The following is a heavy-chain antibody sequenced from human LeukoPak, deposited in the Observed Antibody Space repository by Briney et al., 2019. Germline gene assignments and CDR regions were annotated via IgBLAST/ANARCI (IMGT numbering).Heavy chain of an antibody. D-gene: IGHD6-13*01. CDR2: IYTSGST. CDR1: GGSFSGYY. Sequence: SETLSLTCAVYGGSFSGYYWSWIRQPAGKGLEWIGRIYTSGSTNYNPSLKSRVTMSVDTSKNQFSLKLSSVTAADTAVYYCAREPIYSSSWYQFYYYYMDVWGKGTTVTISS. V-gene: IGHV4-4*07. J-gene: IGHJ6*03. CDR3: AREPIYSSSWYQFYYYYMDV.